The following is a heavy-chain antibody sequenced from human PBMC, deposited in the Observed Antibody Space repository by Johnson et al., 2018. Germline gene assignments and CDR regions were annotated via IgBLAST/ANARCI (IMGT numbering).Heavy chain of an antibody. Sequence: QVQLQESGPGLVKPSETLSLTCPVSGGSINNKYWSWIRQPPGRGLEWIGYIYYSGSTNYNPSLKSRVTISKDTSKNQFSLKLTSVTAADTAVYYCAGSCGFDAFDIWGQGTMVTVSS. V-gene: IGHV4-59*01. CDR2: IYYSGST. CDR1: GGSINNKY. J-gene: IGHJ3*02. D-gene: IGHD2-15*01. CDR3: AGSCGFDAFDI.